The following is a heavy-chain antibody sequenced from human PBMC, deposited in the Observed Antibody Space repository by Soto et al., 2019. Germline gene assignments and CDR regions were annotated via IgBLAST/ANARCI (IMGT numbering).Heavy chain of an antibody. CDR2: IRSQANSYAT. Sequence: EVQLVESGGGLVQPGGSLKLSCAASGFTFSGSAMHWVRQASGKGLEWVGRIRSQANSYATAYAASVKGRFTISRDDSKNTSYLHMNSLKTEDTAVYYCRVVVTAYYYYGMDVWGQGTTVTVCS. D-gene: IGHD3-22*01. CDR1: GFTFSGSA. CDR3: RVVVTAYYYYGMDV. V-gene: IGHV3-73*02. J-gene: IGHJ6*02.